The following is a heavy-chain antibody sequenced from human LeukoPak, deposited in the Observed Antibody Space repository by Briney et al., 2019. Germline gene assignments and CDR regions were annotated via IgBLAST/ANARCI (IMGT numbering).Heavy chain of an antibody. D-gene: IGHD3-3*01. J-gene: IGHJ4*02. Sequence: GGSLRLSCAASGFTVSSNDMSWVRQAPGKGLEWVSVIDSGDSTYYADSVKGRFTISRDNSKNTLYLQMNNLRAEDTAVYYCARVHLRFLEWLLPDYWGQGTLVTVSS. CDR3: ARVHLRFLEWLLPDY. CDR1: GFTVSSND. V-gene: IGHV3-66*01. CDR2: IDSGDST.